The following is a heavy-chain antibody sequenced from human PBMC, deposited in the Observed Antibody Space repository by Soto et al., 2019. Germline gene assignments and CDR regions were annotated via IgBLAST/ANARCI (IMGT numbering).Heavy chain of an antibody. D-gene: IGHD3-10*01. J-gene: IGHJ6*02. Sequence: EVQLVESGGGLVKPGGSLRLSCISSGFTFRTYTMNWLRQAPGKGLEWVSGIRGFSPYTFYAESVKGRFTISRDNAKISLYLQMNSLRAEDTAVYYCARDRGYDAHDYYYNAMDVWGQGTTVTVSS. V-gene: IGHV3-21*01. CDR2: IRGFSPYT. CDR1: GFTFRTYT. CDR3: ARDRGYDAHDYYYNAMDV.